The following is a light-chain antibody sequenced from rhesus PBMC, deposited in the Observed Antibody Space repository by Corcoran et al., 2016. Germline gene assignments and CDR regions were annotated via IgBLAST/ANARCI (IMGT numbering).Light chain of an antibody. CDR3: QQDNRDPFT. CDR2: YAF. V-gene: IGKV1-37*01. J-gene: IGKJ3*01. Sequence: DIQMTQSPTFLSASVGDRVTITCWASQGISSYLAWYQQKPGKAPKPLIYYAFNLESGVPSRFSGSGSGTAFTLTISSLQPEDFATYYCQQDNRDPFTFGPGTKRDIK. CDR1: QGISSY.